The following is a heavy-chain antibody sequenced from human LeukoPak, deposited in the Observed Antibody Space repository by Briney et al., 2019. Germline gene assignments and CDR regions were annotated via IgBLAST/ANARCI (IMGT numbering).Heavy chain of an antibody. Sequence: GGSLRLSCAASGFFFSNSGMHWVRQAPGKRLEWVAILPYDGNNEYYADSVKGRFTASRDNSENTLYLQMNTLRSEDTAVYYCAKDGLYCTGGSCYNLLNSWGQGTLVIVSS. CDR1: GFFFSNSG. V-gene: IGHV3-30*18. CDR3: AKDGLYCTGGSCYNLLNS. J-gene: IGHJ4*02. CDR2: LPYDGNNE. D-gene: IGHD2-15*01.